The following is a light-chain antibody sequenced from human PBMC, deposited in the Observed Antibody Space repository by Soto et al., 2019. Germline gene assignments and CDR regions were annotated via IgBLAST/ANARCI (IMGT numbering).Light chain of an antibody. CDR3: QKYDRAPRT. V-gene: IGKV1-27*01. Sequence: DIQMTQSPSSLSASAGDRVTITCRASEGIRNYLAWYQQKAGKAPKLLIYAASTLQSGVPSRFSGSGSGTDFTLTISSLQPEDVATYYCQKYDRAPRTFGQGTKVDIK. J-gene: IGKJ1*01. CDR2: AAS. CDR1: EGIRNY.